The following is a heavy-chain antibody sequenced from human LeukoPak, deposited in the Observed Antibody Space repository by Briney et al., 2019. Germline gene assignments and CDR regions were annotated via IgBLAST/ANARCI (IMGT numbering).Heavy chain of an antibody. Sequence: PGGSLRLSCAASGFTFSSYAMSWVRQAPGKGLEWVSAISGSGGSTYYADSVKGRFTISRDNAKNSLYLQVNSLRAEDTAVYYCARGSRFGVVGRDAFDIWGQGTVVTVSS. CDR2: ISGSGGST. V-gene: IGHV3-23*01. J-gene: IGHJ3*02. D-gene: IGHD3-3*01. CDR3: ARGSRFGVVGRDAFDI. CDR1: GFTFSSYA.